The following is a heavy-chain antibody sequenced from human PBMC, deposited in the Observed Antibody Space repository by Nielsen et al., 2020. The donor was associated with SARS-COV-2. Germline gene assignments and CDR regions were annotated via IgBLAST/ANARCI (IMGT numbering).Heavy chain of an antibody. V-gene: IGHV4-39*02. Sequence: SETLSLTCTVSGGSISSSSYYWGWIRQPPGKGLEWIGSIYYSGSTYYNPSLKSRVTISVDTSKNQFSLKLSSVTAADTAVYYCARDYWQLVPSYYYYYYGMDVWGQGTTVTVSS. J-gene: IGHJ6*02. CDR3: ARDYWQLVPSYYYYYYGMDV. D-gene: IGHD6-13*01. CDR2: IYYSGST. CDR1: GGSISSSSYY.